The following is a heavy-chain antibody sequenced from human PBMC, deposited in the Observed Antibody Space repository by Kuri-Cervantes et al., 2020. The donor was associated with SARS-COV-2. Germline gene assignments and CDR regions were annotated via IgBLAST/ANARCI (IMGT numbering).Heavy chain of an antibody. CDR1: GFTFSSYS. Sequence: GESLKISCAASGFTFSSYSMNWVRQAPGKGLEWVSSISSSSSYIHYADSVKGRFTISRDNAKNSLYLQMNSLRAEDTAVYYCAKSTGGGYYYYYMDVWGKGTTVTVSS. D-gene: IGHD2-15*01. CDR3: AKSTGGGYYYYYMDV. V-gene: IGHV3-21*01. CDR2: ISSSSSYI. J-gene: IGHJ6*03.